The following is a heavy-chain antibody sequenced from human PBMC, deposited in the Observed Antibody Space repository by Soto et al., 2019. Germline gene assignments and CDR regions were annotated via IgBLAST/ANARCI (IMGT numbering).Heavy chain of an antibody. Sequence: GGSLRLSCAASGFTFSSYGMHWVRQAPGKGLEWVAVIWYDGSNKYYADSVKGRFTISRDNSKNTLYLQMNSLRAEDTAVYYCARDPGYCSSTSCYYYYMDVWGKGTTVTSP. D-gene: IGHD2-2*01. V-gene: IGHV3-33*01. CDR2: IWYDGSNK. CDR3: ARDPGYCSSTSCYYYYMDV. J-gene: IGHJ6*03. CDR1: GFTFSSYG.